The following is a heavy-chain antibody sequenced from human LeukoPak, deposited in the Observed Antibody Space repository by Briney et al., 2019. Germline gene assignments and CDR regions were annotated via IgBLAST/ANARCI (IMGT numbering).Heavy chain of an antibody. V-gene: IGHV4-59*01. D-gene: IGHD6-6*01. CDR3: AKTGAARFDS. Sequence: KSSETLSLTCTVSGGSMSSYYWSWVRQPPGKGLEWVGYIYYSGSTNYHPSLKSRVTISVDTSKNQFSLKLSSVTAADTAVYYCAKTGAARFDSWGQGTLVTVSS. J-gene: IGHJ4*02. CDR1: GGSMSSYY. CDR2: IYYSGST.